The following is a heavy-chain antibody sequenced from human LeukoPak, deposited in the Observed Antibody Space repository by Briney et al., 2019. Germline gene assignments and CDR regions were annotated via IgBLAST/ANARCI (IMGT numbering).Heavy chain of an antibody. D-gene: IGHD2-8*02. CDR2: TSSSGNTT. CDR1: GFTFSDNY. V-gene: IGHV3-11*01. J-gene: IGHJ4*02. CDR3: ATYRQVLLPFES. Sequence: GGSLRLSCAASGFTFSDNYMSWIRQAPGKGLEWVSYTSSSGNTTYNADSVKGRFSITRDNAKNSLYLQMNSLRAEDTAIYYCATYRQVLLPFESWGQGTLVTVSS.